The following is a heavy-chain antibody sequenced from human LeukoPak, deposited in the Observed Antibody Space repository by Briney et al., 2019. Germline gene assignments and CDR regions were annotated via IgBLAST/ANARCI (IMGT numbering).Heavy chain of an antibody. CDR1: GYTFTSYG. CDR3: ARDWKGYYGSGSYYNDAFDI. J-gene: IGHJ3*02. D-gene: IGHD3-10*01. V-gene: IGHV1-18*01. CDR2: ISAYNGNT. Sequence: GASVKVSCKASGYTFTSYGISWVRQAPGQGLEWMGWISAYNGNTNYAQKLQGRVTMTTDTSTSTAYMELRSLRSDDTAVYYCARDWKGYYGSGSYYNDAFDIWGQGTMVTVSS.